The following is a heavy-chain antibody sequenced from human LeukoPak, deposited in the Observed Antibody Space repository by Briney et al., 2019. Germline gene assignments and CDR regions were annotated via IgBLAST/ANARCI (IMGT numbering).Heavy chain of an antibody. V-gene: IGHV1-18*01. Sequence: ASVKVSCKASGYTFTSYGISWVRQAPGQGLEWMGWISAYNGNTNYAQKLQDRVTMTTDTSTSTAYMELRSLRSDDTAVYCCAREVSPKYYDFWSGYYRGGLLYYFDYWGQGTLVTVSS. CDR3: AREVSPKYYDFWSGYYRGGLLYYFDY. CDR2: ISAYNGNT. J-gene: IGHJ4*02. CDR1: GYTFTSYG. D-gene: IGHD3-3*01.